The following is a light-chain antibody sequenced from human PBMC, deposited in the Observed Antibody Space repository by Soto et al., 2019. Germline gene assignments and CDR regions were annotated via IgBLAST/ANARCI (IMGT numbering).Light chain of an antibody. CDR1: QTISSW. CDR3: QHYNSYSES. Sequence: DIQMTQSPSTLSGSVGDRVTITCRASQTISSWLAWYQQKPGKAPKLLIYKASTLKSGVPSRFSGSGSGTEFTLTISRLQSDDFASYFCQHYNSYSESFCQGSKVEIK. J-gene: IGKJ1*01. CDR2: KAS. V-gene: IGKV1-5*03.